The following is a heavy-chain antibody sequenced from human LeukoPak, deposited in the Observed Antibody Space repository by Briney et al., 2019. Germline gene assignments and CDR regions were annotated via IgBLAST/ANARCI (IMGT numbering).Heavy chain of an antibody. CDR3: AKGGCRGTCNPLAY. Sequence: GGSLRLSCAPSGFTFSGSGMGWVRQAPGKGLEWISSSGDSDGSTYYADSLKGRFTISRDNSKNTLYLQMNNLRAEDTAVYYCAKGGCRGTCNPLAYWGQGALVTVSP. J-gene: IGHJ4*02. D-gene: IGHD2-15*01. V-gene: IGHV3-23*01. CDR2: SGDSDGST. CDR1: GFTFSGSG.